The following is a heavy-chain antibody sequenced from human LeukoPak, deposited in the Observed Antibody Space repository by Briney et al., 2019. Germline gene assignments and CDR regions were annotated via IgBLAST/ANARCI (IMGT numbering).Heavy chain of an antibody. J-gene: IGHJ5*02. CDR2: INHSGST. Sequence: KASKSLSLTCAVYGGSFSGYYWSWIRQPPGKGLEWIGEINHSGSTTYNPSLKSRVTISVGTSKNQFSLKLSSVIAADTAVYYCARLGWLLWFGETNWFDPRGQGTLVTVSS. CDR1: GGSFSGYY. V-gene: IGHV4-34*01. CDR3: ARLGWLLWFGETNWFDP. D-gene: IGHD3-10*01.